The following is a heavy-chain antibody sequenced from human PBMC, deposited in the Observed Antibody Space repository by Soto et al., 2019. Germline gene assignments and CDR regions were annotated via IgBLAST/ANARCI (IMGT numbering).Heavy chain of an antibody. Sequence: ASVKVSFKTSGDTFTGYYMHWVRQAPGQGPEWMGWINPNSGGTNYAEKFQGRVTMTRDTSISTAYMELRRLRSDDTAVYYCARRAVAGKYDPWGQGTLVTVSS. CDR1: GDTFTGYY. V-gene: IGHV1-2*02. CDR2: INPNSGGT. J-gene: IGHJ5*02. CDR3: ARRAVAGKYDP. D-gene: IGHD6-19*01.